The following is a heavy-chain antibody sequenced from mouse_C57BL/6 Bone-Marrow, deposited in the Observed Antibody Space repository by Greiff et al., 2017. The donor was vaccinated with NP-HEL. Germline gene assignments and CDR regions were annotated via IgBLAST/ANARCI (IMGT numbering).Heavy chain of an antibody. CDR2: FHPYNNDT. D-gene: IGHD1-1*01. CDR3: ARRSNFDYAMDY. V-gene: IGHV1-47*01. J-gene: IGHJ4*01. Sequence: VQLQQSGAELVKPGASVTMSCKASGYTFTTYPIEWMKQSPGKCLEWIGNFHPYNNDTKYNEKFKGKATLTVEKSSSTVYLDLSRLTSDDSAVYYGARRSNFDYAMDYGGQGTAVTVSA. CDR1: GYTFTTYP.